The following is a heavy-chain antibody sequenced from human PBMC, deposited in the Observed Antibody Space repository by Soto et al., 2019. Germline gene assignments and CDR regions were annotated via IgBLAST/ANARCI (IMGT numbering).Heavy chain of an antibody. Sequence: SETLSLTCAVYGGSFSGYYWSWIRQPPGKGLEWIGEINHSGSTNYNPSLKSRVTISVDTSKNQFSLKLSSVTAADTAVYYCARVRSGWYRYAFDIWGQGTMVTVSS. D-gene: IGHD6-19*01. CDR1: GGSFSGYY. CDR3: ARVRSGWYRYAFDI. J-gene: IGHJ3*02. V-gene: IGHV4-34*01. CDR2: INHSGST.